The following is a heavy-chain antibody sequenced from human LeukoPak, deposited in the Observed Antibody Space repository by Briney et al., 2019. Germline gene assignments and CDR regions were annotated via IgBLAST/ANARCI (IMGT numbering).Heavy chain of an antibody. D-gene: IGHD7-27*01. J-gene: IGHJ4*02. Sequence: GESLRLSCAASGFTVSSNYMTWVRQAPGKGLEWVSVIYSGGSTYYADSVKGRFTISRDNSKNTLYLQMNSLRAEDTAVYYCARAFSNWAYYFDYWGQGTLVTVSS. V-gene: IGHV3-53*01. CDR2: IYSGGST. CDR3: ARAFSNWAYYFDY. CDR1: GFTVSSNY.